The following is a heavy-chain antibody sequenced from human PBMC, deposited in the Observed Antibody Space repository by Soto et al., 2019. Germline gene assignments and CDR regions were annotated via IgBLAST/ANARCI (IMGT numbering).Heavy chain of an antibody. Sequence: TSETLSLTCTVSGGSISSGDYYWSWIRQPPGKGLEWIGYIYYSGSTYYNPSLKSRVTISVDTSKNQFSLKLSSVTAADTAVYYCARYVQGPWLSRVAVASGLYYFDYWGQGTLVTVSS. CDR2: IYYSGST. V-gene: IGHV4-30-4*01. J-gene: IGHJ4*02. CDR1: GGSISSGDYY. D-gene: IGHD6-19*01. CDR3: ARYVQGPWLSRVAVASGLYYFDY.